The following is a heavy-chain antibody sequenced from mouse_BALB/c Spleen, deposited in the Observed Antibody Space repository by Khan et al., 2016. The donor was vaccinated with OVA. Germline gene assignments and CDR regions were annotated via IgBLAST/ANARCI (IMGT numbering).Heavy chain of an antibody. CDR1: GYTFTTAG. Sequence: QIQLVQSGPELKKPGETVRISCKASGYTFTTAGIQWVQKMPGKGLKWIGWINTHSGVPKYAEDFKGRFAFSLDISVNTAYLQITNLKYEDTATYFCGRGGAAYDRNDGGAMEYWGQGTSVTVSS. D-gene: IGHD2-14*01. J-gene: IGHJ4*01. CDR2: INTHSGVP. CDR3: GRGGAAYDRNDGGAMEY. V-gene: IGHV9-4*02.